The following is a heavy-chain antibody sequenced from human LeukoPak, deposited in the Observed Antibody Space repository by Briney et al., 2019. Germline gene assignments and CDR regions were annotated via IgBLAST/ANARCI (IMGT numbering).Heavy chain of an antibody. Sequence: SVKVSCKASGGTFSSYGISWVRQAPGQGLEWMGGIIPIFGTANYAQKFQGRVTITADESTSTAYMELSSLRSEDTAVYYCARADVNIGLKISHSAPGTPQSRDLDWGQGTLVTVSS. CDR2: IIPIFGTA. D-gene: IGHD5-24*01. CDR1: GGTFSSYG. J-gene: IGHJ4*02. CDR3: ARADVNIGLKISHSAPGTPQSRDLD. V-gene: IGHV1-69*13.